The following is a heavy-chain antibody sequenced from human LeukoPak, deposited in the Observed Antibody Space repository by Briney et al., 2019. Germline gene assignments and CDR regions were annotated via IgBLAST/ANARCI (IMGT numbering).Heavy chain of an antibody. CDR3: ARDPYYYDSSGYYGEGFDY. V-gene: IGHV3-21*01. CDR2: ISRSGNYV. D-gene: IGHD3-22*01. J-gene: IGHJ4*02. Sequence: GGSLRLSCAASGFTFSSYSMNWVRQAPGKGVEGVSYISRSGNYVLYADSVKGRFTISRDNAKNSLYLQMNSLRAEDTAVYYCARDPYYYDSSGYYGEGFDYWGQGTLVTVSS. CDR1: GFTFSSYS.